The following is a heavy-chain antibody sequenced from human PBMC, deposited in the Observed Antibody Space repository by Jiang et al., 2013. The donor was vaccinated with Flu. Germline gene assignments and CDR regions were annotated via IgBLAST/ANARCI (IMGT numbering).Heavy chain of an antibody. CDR1: GFTFSSYE. D-gene: IGHD3-10*01. V-gene: IGHV3-48*03. CDR3: ARDLGNYYGSGSLDY. Sequence: LVQPGGSLRLSCAASGFTFSSYEMNWVRQAPGKGLEWVSYISSSGSTIYYADSVKGRFTISRDNAKNSLYLQMNSLRAEDTAVYYCARDLGNYYGSGSLDYWGQGTLVTVSS. CDR2: ISSSGSTI. J-gene: IGHJ4*02.